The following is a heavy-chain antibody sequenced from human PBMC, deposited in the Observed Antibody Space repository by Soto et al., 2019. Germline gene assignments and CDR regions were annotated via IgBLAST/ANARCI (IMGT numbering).Heavy chain of an antibody. CDR3: AKDRTSSSLRELDAFDI. V-gene: IGHV3-23*01. J-gene: IGHJ3*02. Sequence: QTGGSLRVSCAASGFTVSSYAMSWVRQATGKGLECVSASSGSGGSTYYADSVKGRSTISRDNSKNTLYLQINSLRAEDTAVYYFAKDRTSSSLRELDAFDIWGQGTMVTVSS. CDR1: GFTVSSYA. CDR2: SSGSGGST. D-gene: IGHD6-13*01.